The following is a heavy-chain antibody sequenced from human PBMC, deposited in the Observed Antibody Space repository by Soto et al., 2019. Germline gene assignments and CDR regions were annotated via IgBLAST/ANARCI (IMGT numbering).Heavy chain of an antibody. D-gene: IGHD6-13*01. Sequence: QVQLQESGPGLVKPSGTLSLTCAVSGGSISSSNWWSWVRQPPGKGLEWIGEIYHSGSTNYNPSLKRRVTISVDKSKNQFSLKLSSVTAADTAVYYCASTPGIAAAAYWYFDLWGRGTLVTVSS. J-gene: IGHJ2*01. CDR1: GGSISSSNW. V-gene: IGHV4-4*02. CDR3: ASTPGIAAAAYWYFDL. CDR2: IYHSGST.